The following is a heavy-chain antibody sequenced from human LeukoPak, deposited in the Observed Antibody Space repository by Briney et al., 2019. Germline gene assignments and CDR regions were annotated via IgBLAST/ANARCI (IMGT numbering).Heavy chain of an antibody. CDR2: IYTSGST. Sequence: SETLSLTCTVSGGSISSYYWSWIRQTAGKGLEWIGRIYTSGSTNYNPSLKSRVTMSVDTSKNQFSLKLSSVTAADTAVYYCARRRRTLVGAAYMDVWGKGTTVTISS. D-gene: IGHD1-26*01. CDR3: ARRRRTLVGAAYMDV. V-gene: IGHV4-4*07. J-gene: IGHJ6*03. CDR1: GGSISSYY.